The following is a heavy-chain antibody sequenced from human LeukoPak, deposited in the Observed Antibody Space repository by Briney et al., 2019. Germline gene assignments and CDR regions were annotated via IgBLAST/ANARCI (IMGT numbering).Heavy chain of an antibody. Sequence: GRSLRLSCVASGFTFSDRDMDWVRQAPGKGLEWVGRSRNMAKSHTTEYAASVKGRFTISRDNSNNSVWLQMNSLKTEDTAVYYCALWSYYYYGLDVWGQGTTVTVSS. CDR3: ALWSYYYYGLDV. CDR2: SRNMAKSHTT. D-gene: IGHD5-18*01. CDR1: GFTFSDRD. J-gene: IGHJ6*02. V-gene: IGHV3-72*01.